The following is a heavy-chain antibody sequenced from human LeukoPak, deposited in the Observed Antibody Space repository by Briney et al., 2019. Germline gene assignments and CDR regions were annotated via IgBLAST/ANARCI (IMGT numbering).Heavy chain of an antibody. CDR3: TRDRGSYRPIDY. CDR2: ISYTGTYI. D-gene: IGHD1-26*01. Sequence: GGSLRLSCSASAVTFKTYNMNWVRQVPGKGLEWVSSISYTGTYIYYADSVKDRFTISRDNAENSVYLQMNSLRVEDTAVYYCTRDRGSYRPIDYWGQGTLVTVSS. CDR1: AVTFKTYN. J-gene: IGHJ4*02. V-gene: IGHV3-21*01.